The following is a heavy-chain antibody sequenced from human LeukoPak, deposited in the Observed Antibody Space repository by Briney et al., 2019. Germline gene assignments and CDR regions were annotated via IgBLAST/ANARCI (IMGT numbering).Heavy chain of an antibody. CDR2: IRSSSTVT. D-gene: IGHD6-13*01. V-gene: IGHV3-23*01. Sequence: QPGGSLRLSCAASGFTFSDYAMTWVRQPPGKGLEWVSLIRSSSTVTYFADSVKGRFTVSRDDSKNTLYLQMNSLRAEDTAVYFCAKDGALGGSSSWTYFDYWGQGTLVTVSS. CDR3: AKDGALGGSSSWTYFDY. CDR1: GFTFSDYA. J-gene: IGHJ4*02.